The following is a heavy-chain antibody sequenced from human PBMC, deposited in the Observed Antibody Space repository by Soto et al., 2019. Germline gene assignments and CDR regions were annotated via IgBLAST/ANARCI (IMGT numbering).Heavy chain of an antibody. D-gene: IGHD5-12*01. V-gene: IGHV3-73*01. J-gene: IGHJ6*03. CDR1: GFTFSGSA. CDR2: IRSKANSYAT. CDR3: TRHVSGYDREDYYYYYMDV. Sequence: GGSLRLSCAASGFTFSGSAMHWVRQASGKGLEWVGRIRSKANSYATAYAASVKGRFTISRDDSKNTAYLQMNSLKTEDTAVYYCTRHVSGYDREDYYYYYMDVWGKGTTVTVSS.